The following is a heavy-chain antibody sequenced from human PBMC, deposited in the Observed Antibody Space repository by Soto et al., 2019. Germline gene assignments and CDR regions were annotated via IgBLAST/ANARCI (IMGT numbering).Heavy chain of an antibody. CDR2: ISSSSSTI. CDR1: GLNFSSYS. J-gene: IGHJ3*02. Sequence: PGGSPRLSCPASGLNFSSYSMNWVRQATGKGLEWVSYISSSSSTIYYADSVKGRFTISRDNAKNSLYLQMNSLRDEDTAVYYCARGQNYDFWSGYYDDAFDIWGQGTMVTVSS. CDR3: ARGQNYDFWSGYYDDAFDI. D-gene: IGHD3-3*01. V-gene: IGHV3-48*02.